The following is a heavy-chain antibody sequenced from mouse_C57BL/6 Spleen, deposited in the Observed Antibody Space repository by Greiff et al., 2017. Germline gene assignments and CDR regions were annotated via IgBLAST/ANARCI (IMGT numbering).Heavy chain of an antibody. V-gene: IGHV2-2*01. Sequence: VQLKESGPGLVQPSQSLSITCTVSGFSLTSYGVHWVRQSPGKGLEWLGVIWSGGSTDYNAAFISRLSISKDNSKSQVFFKMNSLQADDTAIYYCARNGDYDGDYYAMDYWGQGTSVTVSS. CDR1: GFSLTSYG. CDR3: ARNGDYDGDYYAMDY. J-gene: IGHJ4*01. D-gene: IGHD2-4*01. CDR2: IWSGGST.